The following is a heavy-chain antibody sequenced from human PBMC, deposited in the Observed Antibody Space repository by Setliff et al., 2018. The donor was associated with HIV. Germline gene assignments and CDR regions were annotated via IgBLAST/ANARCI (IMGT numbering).Heavy chain of an antibody. CDR3: ARDGGYSGHQWFGDAFDI. D-gene: IGHD5-12*01. J-gene: IGHJ3*02. CDR1: GDIFGRYG. CDR2: IIPIYGTA. Sequence: SVKVSCKASGDIFGRYGISWVRQAPGQGLEWMGGIIPIYGTANSAQKFQGRVTITADESTSTAYMELSTLRSEDTAVYFCARDGGYSGHQWFGDAFDIWGQGTMVTV. V-gene: IGHV1-69*13.